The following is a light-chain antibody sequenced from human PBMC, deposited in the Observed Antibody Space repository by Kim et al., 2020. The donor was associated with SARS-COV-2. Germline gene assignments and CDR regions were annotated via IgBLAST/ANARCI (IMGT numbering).Light chain of an antibody. CDR1: ESLLHGDGRTY. CDR3: MQGRDFPLT. CDR2: EVS. J-gene: IGKJ4*01. Sequence: DIVITQTPLSLSVSPGQPASISCKSSESLLHGDGRTYLSWYLQKPGQPPQLLISEVSNRFSGVPETFSGSGSGTDFTLKISRVEAEDVGIYFCMQGRDFPLTFGGGTKVDIK. V-gene: IGKV2-29*03.